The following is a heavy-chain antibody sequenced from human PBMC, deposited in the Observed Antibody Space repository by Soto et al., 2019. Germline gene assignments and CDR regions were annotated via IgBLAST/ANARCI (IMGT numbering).Heavy chain of an antibody. CDR1: GFTFSSYA. CDR2: ISYDGSNK. Sequence: GGSLRLSCAASGFTFSSYAMHWVRQAPGKGLEWVAVISYDGSNKYYADSVKGRFTISRDNSKNTLYLQMNSLRAEDTAVYYCAIDIEDIVLVPAAPQDYYYYGMDVWGQGTTVTSP. D-gene: IGHD2-2*01. J-gene: IGHJ6*02. V-gene: IGHV3-30-3*01. CDR3: AIDIEDIVLVPAAPQDYYYYGMDV.